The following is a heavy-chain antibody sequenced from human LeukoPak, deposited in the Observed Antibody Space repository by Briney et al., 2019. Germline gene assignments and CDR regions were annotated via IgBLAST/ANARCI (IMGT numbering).Heavy chain of an antibody. CDR1: GFTFSSYG. V-gene: IGHV3-33*06. Sequence: GGSLRLSCAASGFTFSSYGMHWVRQAPGKGLEWVAVIWYDGSNKYYADSVKGRFTISRDNSKNTLYLQMNSLRAEDTAVYYCAKDRLGNDDAFDIWGQGTMVTVSS. J-gene: IGHJ3*02. D-gene: IGHD1-1*01. CDR2: IWYDGSNK. CDR3: AKDRLGNDDAFDI.